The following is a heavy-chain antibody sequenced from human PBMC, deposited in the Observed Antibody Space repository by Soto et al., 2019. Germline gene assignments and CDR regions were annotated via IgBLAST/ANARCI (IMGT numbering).Heavy chain of an antibody. CDR1: GFTFSSYA. V-gene: IGHV3-23*01. J-gene: IGHJ6*03. CDR3: AKDWNDIVVVPAALYYYYYMDV. D-gene: IGHD2-2*01. Sequence: EVQLLESGGGLVQPGGSLRLSCAASGFTFSSYAMSWVRQAPGKGLEWVSAISGSGGSTYYADSVKGRFTISRDNSKNTLYLQMNSLRAEDTAVYYCAKDWNDIVVVPAALYYYYYMDVWGKGNTVTVSS. CDR2: ISGSGGST.